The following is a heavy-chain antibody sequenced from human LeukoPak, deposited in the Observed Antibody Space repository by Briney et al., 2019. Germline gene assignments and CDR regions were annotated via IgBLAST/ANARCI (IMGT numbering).Heavy chain of an antibody. D-gene: IGHD3-22*01. CDR3: ARVTDDTRSYYYMDV. J-gene: IGHJ6*03. CDR1: GGSISNYY. CDR2: ISFSGST. V-gene: IGHV4-30-4*08. Sequence: SETLSLTCTVSGGSISNYYWTWIRQPPGKGLEWIGYISFSGSTYYNPSLRSRVTTSLDTSKNQFSLKLSSVTAADTAVYYCARVTDDTRSYYYMDVWGKGTTVAVSS.